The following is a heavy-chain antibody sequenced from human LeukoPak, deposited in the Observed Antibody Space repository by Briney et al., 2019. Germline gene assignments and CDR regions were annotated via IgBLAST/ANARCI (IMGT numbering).Heavy chain of an antibody. D-gene: IGHD6-13*01. V-gene: IGHV3-43D*03. J-gene: IGHJ6*03. CDR2: ISWDGGST. CDR1: GFTFDDYA. CDR3: AKAANPLYYYYYMDV. Sequence: GGSLRLSCAASGFTFDDYAMHWVRQAPGKGLEWVSLISWDGGSTYYADSVKGRFTISRDNSKNSLYLQMNSLRAEDTALYYCAKAANPLYYYYYMDVWGKGTTVTVSS.